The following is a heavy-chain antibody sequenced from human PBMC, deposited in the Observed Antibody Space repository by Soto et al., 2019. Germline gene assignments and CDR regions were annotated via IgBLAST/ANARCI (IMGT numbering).Heavy chain of an antibody. J-gene: IGHJ5*02. V-gene: IGHV4-4*07. CDR1: GGSISSYY. CDR3: ARDDPAYSYGSNWFDP. CDR2: IYTSGST. Sequence: PSETLSLTCTVSGGSISSYYWSWIRQPAGKGLEWIGRIYTSGSTNYNPSLKSRVTMSVDTSKNQFSLKLSSVTAADTAVYYCARDDPAYSYGSNWFDPWGQGTLVTVSS. D-gene: IGHD5-18*01.